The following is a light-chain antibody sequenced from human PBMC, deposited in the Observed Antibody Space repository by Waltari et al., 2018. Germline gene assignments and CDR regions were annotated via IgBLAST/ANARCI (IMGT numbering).Light chain of an antibody. Sequence: DIEMTQSPSSLSASVGDRVIITCRASQSIGPYINWYQQKPGTAPKLLIYDATILRTGVPSKVSGSGAGTVFTLTISSLQPEDFATYYCQQNSNVPPTFGLGTKVEIK. J-gene: IGKJ1*01. CDR3: QQNSNVPPT. CDR1: QSIGPY. CDR2: DAT. V-gene: IGKV1-39*01.